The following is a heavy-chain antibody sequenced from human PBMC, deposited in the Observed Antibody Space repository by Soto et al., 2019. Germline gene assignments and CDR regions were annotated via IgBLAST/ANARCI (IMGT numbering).Heavy chain of an antibody. Sequence: QVQLVQSGAEVEKPGASVSVSRRASGYTFISYYMHWVRQAPGHGLEWMGWINTQNGVRKYAQRFQDRVTLTRDASINTAYMQLTRLTSDDTAVYYCARGTGSSWYDTWGQGTLVTVSS. D-gene: IGHD3-10*01. CDR2: INTQNGVR. V-gene: IGHV1-2*02. CDR3: ARGTGSSWYDT. CDR1: GYTFISYY. J-gene: IGHJ5*02.